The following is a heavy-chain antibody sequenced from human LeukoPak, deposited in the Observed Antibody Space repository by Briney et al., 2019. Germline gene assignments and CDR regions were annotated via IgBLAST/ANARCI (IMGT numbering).Heavy chain of an antibody. V-gene: IGHV3-21*01. CDR1: GFTFSSYS. CDR2: ISSSSSYI. CDR3: ASTATAMVYFDY. Sequence: GGSLRLSCAASGFTFSSYSMNWVRQAPGKGLEWVSSISSSSSYIYYADSVNGRFTISRDNAKNSLYLKMNSLRAEDTAVYYCASTATAMVYFDYWGQGTLVTVSS. D-gene: IGHD5-18*01. J-gene: IGHJ4*02.